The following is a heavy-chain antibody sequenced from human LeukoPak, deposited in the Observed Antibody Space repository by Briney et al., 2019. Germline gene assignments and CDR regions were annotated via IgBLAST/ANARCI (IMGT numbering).Heavy chain of an antibody. CDR3: AKAASSWYSWFDP. CDR1: GFTFNSYA. J-gene: IGHJ5*02. Sequence: GGSLRLSCAASGFTFNSYAMSWVRQAPGKGLEWVSATSGSGGSTYYADSVKGRFAISRDNSKNTLYLQMNSLRAEDTAVYYCAKAASSWYSWFDPWGQGTLVTVSS. CDR2: TSGSGGST. V-gene: IGHV3-23*01. D-gene: IGHD6-13*01.